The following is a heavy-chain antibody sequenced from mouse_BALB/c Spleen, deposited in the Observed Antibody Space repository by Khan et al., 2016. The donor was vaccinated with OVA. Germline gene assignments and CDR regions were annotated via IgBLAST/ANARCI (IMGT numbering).Heavy chain of an antibody. Sequence: EVQLQESGPGLVKPSQSLSLTCTVTGYSITSEFAWNRIRQFPGNKLEWMGYISYSGNTRYNPSLKSLISLTRDTSRNQFFLQLNSVTTEDTATYYCARKDYYDYDPFPYWGQGTLVTVSA. J-gene: IGHJ3*01. CDR3: ARKDYYDYDPFPY. D-gene: IGHD2-4*01. V-gene: IGHV3-2*02. CDR1: GYSITSEFA. CDR2: ISYSGNT.